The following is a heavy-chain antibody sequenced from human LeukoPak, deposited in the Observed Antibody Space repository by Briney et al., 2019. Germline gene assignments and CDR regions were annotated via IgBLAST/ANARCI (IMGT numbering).Heavy chain of an antibody. CDR2: INHSGST. J-gene: IGHJ4*02. V-gene: IGHV4-34*01. D-gene: IGHD5-18*01. Sequence: SETLSLTCAVYGGSFSGYYWSWIRQPPGKGLEWIGEINHSGSTNYNPSLKSRVTISVDTSKNQLSLKLSSVTAADTAVYYCARGKTRRGYSYGYGGPFDYWGQGTLVTVSS. CDR3: ARGKTRRGYSYGYGGPFDY. CDR1: GGSFSGYY.